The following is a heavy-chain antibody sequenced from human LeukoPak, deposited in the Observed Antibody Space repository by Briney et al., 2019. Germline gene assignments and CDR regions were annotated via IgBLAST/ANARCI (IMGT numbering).Heavy chain of an antibody. J-gene: IGHJ6*03. CDR3: ARGRGIAARRNYYYYMDV. Sequence: SETLSLTCAVYGGSFSGYYWSWIRQPPGKGLEWIGEINHSGSTNYNPSLKSRVTISVDTSKNQFSLKLSSVTAADTAVYYCARGRGIAARRNYYYYMDVWGKGTTVTVSS. CDR2: INHSGST. V-gene: IGHV4-34*01. D-gene: IGHD6-6*01. CDR1: GGSFSGYY.